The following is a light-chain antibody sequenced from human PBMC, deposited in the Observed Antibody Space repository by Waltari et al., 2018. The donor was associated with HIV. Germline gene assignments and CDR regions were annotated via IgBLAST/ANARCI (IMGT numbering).Light chain of an antibody. CDR1: SSDVGAYDY. CDR2: DVT. CDR3: GSYTTTATLGV. V-gene: IGLV2-14*03. Sequence: QSALTQPASVSGSPGQSITISCIGSSSDVGAYDYVSWYQHHPGKAPKLLIYDVTHRPSGTSARFAGSKSGNSASLTISGLQADDEADYYCGSYTTTATLGVCGGGTKLTVL. J-gene: IGLJ2*01.